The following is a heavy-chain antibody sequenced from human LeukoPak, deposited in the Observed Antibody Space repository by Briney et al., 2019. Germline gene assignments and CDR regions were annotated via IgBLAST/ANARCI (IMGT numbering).Heavy chain of an antibody. Sequence: SETLSLTCAVYSGSFSGYYWSWIRQPPGKGLEWIGEINHSGSTNYNPSLKSRVTISVDTSKNQFSLKLSSVTAADTAVYYCARGLLVLYYYYGMDVWGQGTTVTVSS. CDR1: SGSFSGYY. CDR2: INHSGST. CDR3: ARGLLVLYYYYGMDV. V-gene: IGHV4-34*01. J-gene: IGHJ6*02. D-gene: IGHD6-13*01.